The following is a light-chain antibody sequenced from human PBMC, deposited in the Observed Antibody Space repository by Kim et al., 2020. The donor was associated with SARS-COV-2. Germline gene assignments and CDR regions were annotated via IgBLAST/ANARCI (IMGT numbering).Light chain of an antibody. CDR3: QQSYSTPYT. CDR1: QSISSY. CDR2: AAS. V-gene: IGKV1-39*01. J-gene: IGKJ2*01. Sequence: DIQMTQAPSSLSASVGDRVTITCRASQSISSYLNWYQQKPGKAPKLLIYAASSLQSGVTSRFSGSGSGTDFTLTISSLQPEDFATYYSQQSYSTPYTFGQVTKLEI.